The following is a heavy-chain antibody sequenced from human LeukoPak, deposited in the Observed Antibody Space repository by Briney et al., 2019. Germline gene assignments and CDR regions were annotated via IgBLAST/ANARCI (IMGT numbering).Heavy chain of an antibody. D-gene: IGHD1-7*01. CDR3: ANLYDWNYADY. CDR2: ISGSGGST. V-gene: IGHV3-23*01. J-gene: IGHJ4*02. Sequence: GGSLRLSCAASGFTFSSYAMSWVRQAPGKGLEWVSAISGSGGSTYYADSVKGRFTISRDNTKNTLYLQMNSLRAEDTAVYYCANLYDWNYADYWGQGTLVTVSS. CDR1: GFTFSSYA.